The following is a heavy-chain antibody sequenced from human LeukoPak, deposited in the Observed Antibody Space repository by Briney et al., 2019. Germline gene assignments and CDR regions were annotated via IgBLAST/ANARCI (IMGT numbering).Heavy chain of an antibody. J-gene: IGHJ4*02. Sequence: PGGSLRLSCAASGFTFSSYSMNWVRQAPGKGLEWVSYISSSGTTIYYADSVKGRFTISRDNAKNSLYLQMNSLRDEDTAVYYCARGRGLTLSYHYFDYWGQGTLVTVSS. CDR3: ARGRGLTLSYHYFDY. CDR1: GFTFSSYS. D-gene: IGHD3-10*01. CDR2: ISSSGTTI. V-gene: IGHV3-48*02.